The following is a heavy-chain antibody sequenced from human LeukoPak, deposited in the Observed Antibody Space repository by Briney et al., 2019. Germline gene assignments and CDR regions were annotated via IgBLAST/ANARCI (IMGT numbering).Heavy chain of an antibody. CDR3: ARRKGCSGGSCYGDTFDY. CDR2: IHYSGSS. V-gene: IGHV4-59*08. CDR1: GDSISSSS. J-gene: IGHJ4*02. Sequence: NSSETLSLTCTVSGDSISSSSWSWIRQPPGKGLEWIAYIHYSGSSYYNPLLKSRVTISVETSKNQFSLKLSSVTAADTAVYYCARRKGCSGGSCYGDTFDYWGQGTLVTVSS. D-gene: IGHD2-15*01.